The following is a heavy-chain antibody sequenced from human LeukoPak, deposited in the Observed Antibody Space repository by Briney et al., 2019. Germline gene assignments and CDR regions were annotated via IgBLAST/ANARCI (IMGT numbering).Heavy chain of an antibody. V-gene: IGHV1-8*01. J-gene: IGHJ4*02. Sequence: ASVTVSCKASGYTFTSYDIHWVRQAPGQGLEWMGWMNPDSDNSGYAQKFQGRVTMTRNTSISTAYMELSSLRSEDTAVYYCARGSFFDTRGKDYWGQGTLVTVSS. D-gene: IGHD1-26*01. CDR2: MNPDSDNS. CDR1: GYTFTSYD. CDR3: ARGSFFDTRGKDY.